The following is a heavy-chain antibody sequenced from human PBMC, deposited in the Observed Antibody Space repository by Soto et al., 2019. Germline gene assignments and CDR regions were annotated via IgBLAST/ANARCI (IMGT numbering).Heavy chain of an antibody. Sequence: PGGSLRLSCAASGFRFDDYNIHWVRQAPGKGLEWVSLITWNGGNTYYADSVKGRFTISRDDTTESVSLPMTRLKREDTGLYYFARETLSFGSALDVWGQGTMVTVSS. V-gene: IGHV3-43*01. J-gene: IGHJ6*02. D-gene: IGHD3-3*01. CDR2: ITWNGGNT. CDR3: ARETLSFGSALDV. CDR1: GFRFDDYN.